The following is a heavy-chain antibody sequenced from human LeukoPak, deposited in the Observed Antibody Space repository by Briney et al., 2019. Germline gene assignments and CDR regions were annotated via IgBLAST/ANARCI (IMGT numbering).Heavy chain of an antibody. Sequence: SETLSLTCNVSGGSISSYYWSWIRQPPGKGLEWIAYIDYSGSTKYNPSLKSRVTISVDTSKNQFSLKLSSVTAADTAVYYCAAHCSSTSCYLFQHWGQGTLVTVSS. CDR1: GGSISSYY. V-gene: IGHV4-59*01. CDR3: AAHCSSTSCYLFQH. D-gene: IGHD2-2*01. CDR2: IDYSGST. J-gene: IGHJ1*01.